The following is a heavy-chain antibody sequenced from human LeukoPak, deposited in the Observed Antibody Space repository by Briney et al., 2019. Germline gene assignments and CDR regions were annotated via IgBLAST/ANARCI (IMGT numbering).Heavy chain of an antibody. D-gene: IGHD3-10*01. CDR2: IWSDGSNK. V-gene: IGHV3-33*01. CDR3: ARELFSSGSCPDG. CDR1: GFTFSYYA. Sequence: PGRSLRLSCSASGFTFSYYAIHWVRQAPGKGLEWVAVIWSDGSNKYYADSVKGRITISRDNSKNTVYLQMNSLRAEDTAVYYCARELFSSGSCPDGWGQGTLVTVSS. J-gene: IGHJ4*02.